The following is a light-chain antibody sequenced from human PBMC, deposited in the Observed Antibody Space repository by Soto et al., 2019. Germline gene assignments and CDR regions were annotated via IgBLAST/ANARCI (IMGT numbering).Light chain of an antibody. V-gene: IGLV1-44*01. CDR2: SND. CDR1: SSNIGSNP. CDR3: AAWDDSLNGYYV. Sequence: QSVLTQPPSASGTPGQRVTISCSGSSSNIGSNPVKWYQQLPGMAPKLLMYSNDQRPSGVPDRFSGSKSGTSASLAISGLQSEDEGDYYCAAWDDSLNGYYVFGTGTKLTVL. J-gene: IGLJ1*01.